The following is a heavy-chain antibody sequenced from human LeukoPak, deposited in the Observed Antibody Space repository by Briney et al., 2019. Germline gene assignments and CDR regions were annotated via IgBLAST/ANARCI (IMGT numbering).Heavy chain of an antibody. CDR2: ISGPGDST. Sequence: GGSLRLSCTASGFIFDTHTLTWVRQVPGKGLEWVASISGPGDSTNYGDSVKGRFTISRDNFKRTVHLEMSNLRADDTAMYYCVRRAAVRGMDFWGLGTTVIVSS. J-gene: IGHJ6*02. D-gene: IGHD1-14*01. CDR3: VRRAAVRGMDF. V-gene: IGHV3-23*01. CDR1: GFIFDTHT.